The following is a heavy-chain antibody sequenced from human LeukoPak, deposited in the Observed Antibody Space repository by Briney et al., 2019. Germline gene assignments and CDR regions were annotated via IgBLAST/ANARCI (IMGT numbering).Heavy chain of an antibody. CDR1: GGTFSSYA. V-gene: IGHV1-69*13. D-gene: IGHD3-22*01. J-gene: IGHJ3*02. Sequence: SVKVSCKASGGTFSSYAISWVRQAPGQGLEWMGGIIPIFGTANYAQKFQGRVTITADESTSTAYMELSSLRSEDTAVYYCARVYYDSSGYPDAFDIWGQGTMVAVYS. CDR3: ARVYYDSSGYPDAFDI. CDR2: IIPIFGTA.